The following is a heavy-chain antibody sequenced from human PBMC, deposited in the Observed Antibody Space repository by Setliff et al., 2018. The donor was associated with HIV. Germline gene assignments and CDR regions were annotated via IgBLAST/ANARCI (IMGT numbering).Heavy chain of an antibody. CDR3: ARVRSYGSAYDAFDV. CDR2: VFYNGDT. V-gene: IGHV4-59*08. J-gene: IGHJ3*01. D-gene: IGHD3-10*01. CDR1: GGSIRSYY. Sequence: PSKTLSLTCTVSGGSIRSYYWSWIRQSPGKGLEWIGYVFYNGDTAYNPSLKSRLTISVDTSKSQFSLRLTSVTAADTAVYYCARVRSYGSAYDAFDVWGPGTMVTVSS.